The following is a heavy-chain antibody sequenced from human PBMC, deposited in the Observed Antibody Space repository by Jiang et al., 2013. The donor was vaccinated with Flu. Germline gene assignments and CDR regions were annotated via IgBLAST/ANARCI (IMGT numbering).Heavy chain of an antibody. J-gene: IGHJ4*02. V-gene: IGHV3-43*01. CDR2: ISWDGGST. CDR3: AKCAGSGSSSCHHDFDY. Sequence: VQLLESGGVVVQPGGSLRLSCAASGFTFDDYTMHWVRQAPGKGLEWVSLISWDGGSTYYADSVKGRFTISRDNSKNSPYLQMNSLRTEDTALYYCAKCAGSGSSSCHHDFDYWGQGTPGHRLL. D-gene: IGHD6-13*01. CDR1: GFTFDDYT.